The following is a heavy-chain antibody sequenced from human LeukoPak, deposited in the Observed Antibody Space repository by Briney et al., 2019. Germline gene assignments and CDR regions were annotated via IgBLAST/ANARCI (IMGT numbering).Heavy chain of an antibody. V-gene: IGHV3-30*02. CDR3: AKGAVGWPAAPDY. J-gene: IGHJ4*02. CDR1: GFTFSSYG. Sequence: SGGSLRLSCAASGFTFSSYGTRWDRHAPGKGLEWVAFIRYNGSNKYYADSVKGRFTISRDNSKNTLYLQMNSLRAEDTAVYYCAKGAVGWPAAPDYWGQGTLVTVSS. D-gene: IGHD6-13*01. CDR2: IRYNGSNK.